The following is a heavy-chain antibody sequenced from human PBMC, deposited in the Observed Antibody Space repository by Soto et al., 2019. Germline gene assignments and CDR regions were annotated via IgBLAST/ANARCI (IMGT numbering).Heavy chain of an antibody. J-gene: IGHJ4*02. Sequence: QVHLVQSGAEVKKPGASVKVSCQGSGYAFTTYGITWVRQAPGQGLEWMGWISAHNGNTTYAQKLQGSDTVTTHTSTSTAYMELRSLRYDDTAVYYCARGRYGDYWGQGALVTVSS. D-gene: IGHD1-1*01. CDR2: ISAHNGNT. CDR3: ARGRYGDY. V-gene: IGHV1-18*01. CDR1: GYAFTTYG.